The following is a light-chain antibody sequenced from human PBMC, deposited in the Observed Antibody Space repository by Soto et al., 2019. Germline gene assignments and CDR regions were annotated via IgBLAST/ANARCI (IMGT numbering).Light chain of an antibody. J-gene: IGLJ1*01. CDR2: EDN. Sequence: QSVLTQPASVSGSPGQSITIFCTGTSSDVGNYNLVSWYQHHPGEAPQLIVFEDNKRPSGVSNRFSGSKSGNTASLTISGLQAEDEADYYCCSYAGGNTYVFGTGTKVTV. CDR3: CSYAGGNTYV. V-gene: IGLV2-23*01. CDR1: SSDVGNYNL.